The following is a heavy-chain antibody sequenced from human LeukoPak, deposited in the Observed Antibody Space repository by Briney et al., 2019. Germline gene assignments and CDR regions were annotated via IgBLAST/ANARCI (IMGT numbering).Heavy chain of an antibody. CDR2: INHSGST. Sequence: SETLSLTCAVYGGSFSGYYWSWIRQPPGKGLEWIGEINHSGSTNYNPSLKSRVTISVDTSKNQFSLKLSSVTAADTAVYYCARGPYYYGSGSLTYYYYYYMDVWGKGTTVTVSS. V-gene: IGHV4-34*01. CDR3: ARGPYYYGSGSLTYYYYYYMDV. D-gene: IGHD3-10*01. CDR1: GGSFSGYY. J-gene: IGHJ6*03.